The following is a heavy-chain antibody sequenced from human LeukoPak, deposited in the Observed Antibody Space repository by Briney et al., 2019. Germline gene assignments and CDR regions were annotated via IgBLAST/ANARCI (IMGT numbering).Heavy chain of an antibody. J-gene: IGHJ4*02. CDR2: IHYSGST. V-gene: IGHV4-39*01. CDR1: GGSISSSSYY. CDR3: ARLGSNLHFDY. Sequence: SETLSLTCTVSGGSISSSSYYWGWIRQPPGKGLEWIGSIHYSGSTYYNPSLKSRVTISVDTSKNQFSLKLSSVTAADTAVYYCARLGSNLHFDYWGQGTLVTVSS. D-gene: IGHD1-14*01.